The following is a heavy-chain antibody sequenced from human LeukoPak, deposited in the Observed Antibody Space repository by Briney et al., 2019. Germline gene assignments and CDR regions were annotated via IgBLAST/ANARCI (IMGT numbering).Heavy chain of an antibody. Sequence: ASVKVSCKASGYTFTSYYMHWVRQAPGQGLEWMGWINPNSGGTNYAQKFQGRVTMTRDTSISTAYMELSRLRSDDTAVYYCATEGYYGSGSYLDYWGQGTLVTVSS. CDR1: GYTFTSYY. CDR3: ATEGYYGSGSYLDY. V-gene: IGHV1-2*02. D-gene: IGHD3-10*01. J-gene: IGHJ4*02. CDR2: INPNSGGT.